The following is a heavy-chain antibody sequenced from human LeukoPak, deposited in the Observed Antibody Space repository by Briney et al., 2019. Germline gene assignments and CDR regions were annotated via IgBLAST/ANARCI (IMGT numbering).Heavy chain of an antibody. V-gene: IGHV3-21*01. D-gene: IGHD3-10*01. Sequence: GGSLRLSCAASGFTFSSYSMNWVRQAPGKGLEWVSSISSSSSYIYYADSVKGRFTISRDNAKNSLYLQMNSLRAEDTAVYYCARDRGGSGSYLTYCGQGTLVTVSS. J-gene: IGHJ4*02. CDR3: ARDRGGSGSYLTY. CDR1: GFTFSSYS. CDR2: ISSSSSYI.